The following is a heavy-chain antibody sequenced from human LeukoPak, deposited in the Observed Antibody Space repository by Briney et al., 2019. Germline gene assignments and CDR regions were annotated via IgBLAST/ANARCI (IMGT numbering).Heavy chain of an antibody. CDR2: ISWNSGSI. Sequence: GGSLRLSCAASGFTFDDYAMHWVRQAPGKGLEWVSDISWNSGSIGYADSVKGRFTISRDNAKNSLYLQMNSLRAEDTALYYCAKDYYDSSGYYFDYWGQGTLVTVSS. CDR3: AKDYYDSSGYYFDY. J-gene: IGHJ4*02. V-gene: IGHV3-9*01. CDR1: GFTFDDYA. D-gene: IGHD3-22*01.